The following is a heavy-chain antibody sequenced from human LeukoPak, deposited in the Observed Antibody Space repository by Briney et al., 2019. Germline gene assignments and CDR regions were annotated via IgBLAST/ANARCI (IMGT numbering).Heavy chain of an antibody. D-gene: IGHD1-26*01. CDR3: ARVPPTIGGYYYYYYMDV. CDR1: GYTFTSYY. CDR2: INPSGGST. V-gene: IGHV1-46*01. Sequence: ASVKVSCKASGYTFTSYYMHWVRQAPGQGLEWMGIINPSGGSTSYAQKFQGRVTMTRDMSTSTVYMELSSLRSEDTAVYYCARVPPTIGGYYYYYYMDVWGKGTTVTISS. J-gene: IGHJ6*03.